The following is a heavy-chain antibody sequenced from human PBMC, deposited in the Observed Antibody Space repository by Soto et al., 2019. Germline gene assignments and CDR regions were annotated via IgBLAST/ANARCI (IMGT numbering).Heavy chain of an antibody. V-gene: IGHV1-69*01. CDR2: IIPIFGTA. CDR1: GGTFSSYA. J-gene: IGHJ6*02. Sequence: QVQLVQSGAEVKKPGSSVKVSCKASGGTFSSYAISWVRQAPGQGLEWMGGIIPIFGTANYAQKFQGRVTITADESTSTAYMELSRLRSEDTAVYYCARSGLYYYGSGSYSLDYYGMDVWGQGTTVTVSS. D-gene: IGHD3-10*01. CDR3: ARSGLYYYGSGSYSLDYYGMDV.